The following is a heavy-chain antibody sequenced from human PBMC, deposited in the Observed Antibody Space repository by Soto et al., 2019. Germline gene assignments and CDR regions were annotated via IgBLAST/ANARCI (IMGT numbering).Heavy chain of an antibody. CDR1: GASITRGGFL. Sequence: QVQLQESGPGLVKPSQTLSLTCSVSGASITRGGFLWTWIRQHPGKGLEWIGFISYNGRTSYNPSLRSRVTIPADTPKNQFSLRLSSVTAADTAVYYCARSEVVVIRMDSWGQGTPVTVS. CDR3: ARSEVVVIRMDS. D-gene: IGHD3-22*01. J-gene: IGHJ4*02. CDR2: ISYNGRT. V-gene: IGHV4-31*03.